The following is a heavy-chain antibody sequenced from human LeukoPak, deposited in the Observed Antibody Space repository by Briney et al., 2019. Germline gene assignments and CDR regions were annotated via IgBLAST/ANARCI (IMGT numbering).Heavy chain of an antibody. CDR3: ARGWIQDNYFDY. V-gene: IGHV4-59*11. D-gene: IGHD5-18*01. CDR2: IYYSESP. J-gene: IGHJ4*02. Sequence: SETLSLTCTVSGGSISSHYWNWIRQPPGKGLEWIGYIYYSESPNYNPSLKSRVSISIDTSKNQFSLKLSSVTAADTAVYYCARGWIQDNYFDYWGQGTLVTVSS. CDR1: GGSISSHY.